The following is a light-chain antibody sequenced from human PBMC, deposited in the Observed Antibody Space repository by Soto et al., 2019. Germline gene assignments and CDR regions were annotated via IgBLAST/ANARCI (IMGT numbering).Light chain of an antibody. Sequence: IQMTQSPSSASASVGVRVTISCRASQVISSWLAWYQQKPGKAPKLLIYKASNLQTWAPSRFSGSGSGTDFTLTITSLQPEDFATYYCLQASSFPLSFGGGTNVEIK. CDR1: QVISSW. J-gene: IGKJ4*01. V-gene: IGKV1-12*01. CDR3: LQASSFPLS. CDR2: KAS.